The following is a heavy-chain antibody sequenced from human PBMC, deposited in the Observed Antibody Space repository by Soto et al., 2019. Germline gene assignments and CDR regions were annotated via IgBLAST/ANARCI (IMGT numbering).Heavy chain of an antibody. CDR1: GGSISSSS. CDR2: IYNNGRT. Sequence: SETLSLTCTVSGGSISSSSWSWIRQPPGRGLEWIGYIYNNGRTDYNPSLKSRVTISVDTSKNHFSLKLSSVTPADTAVYYCARARFCTSTSCYHYFDFWGQGTLVTVS. V-gene: IGHV4-59*01. CDR3: ARARFCTSTSCYHYFDF. D-gene: IGHD2-2*01. J-gene: IGHJ4*02.